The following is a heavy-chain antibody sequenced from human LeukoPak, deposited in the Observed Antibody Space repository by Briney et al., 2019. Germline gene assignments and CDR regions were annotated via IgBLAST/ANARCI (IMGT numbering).Heavy chain of an antibody. D-gene: IGHD1-26*01. CDR2: IYHSGST. Sequence: PSETLSLTCAVYGGSFSGFYWSWIRQPPGKGLEWIGEIYHSGSTNYNPSLKSRVTISVDKSKNQFSLKLSSVTAADTAVYYCARGSSGSYYYGQVWFDPWGQGTLVTVSS. V-gene: IGHV4-34*01. CDR1: GGSFSGFY. CDR3: ARGSSGSYYYGQVWFDP. J-gene: IGHJ5*02.